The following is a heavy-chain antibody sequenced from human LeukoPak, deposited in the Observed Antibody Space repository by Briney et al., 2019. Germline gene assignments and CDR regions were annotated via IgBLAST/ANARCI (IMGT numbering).Heavy chain of an antibody. CDR2: VSDSGNT. CDR3: AKDAILTVYYFDY. J-gene: IGHJ4*02. V-gene: IGHV3-23*01. D-gene: IGHD3-9*01. Sequence: PGGSLRLSCAASGFTFSMSAMNWVRQAPGKGLEWVSGVSDSGNTYYADSVKGRFTISRDNSKNTLYLQMNSLRAEDTAVYYCAKDAILTVYYFDYWGQGTLVTVSS. CDR1: GFTFSMSA.